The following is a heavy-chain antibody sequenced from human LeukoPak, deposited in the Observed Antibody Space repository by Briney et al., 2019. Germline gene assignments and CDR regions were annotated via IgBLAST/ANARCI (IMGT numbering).Heavy chain of an antibody. V-gene: IGHV7-4-1*02. D-gene: IGHD3-9*01. J-gene: IGHJ6*02. CDR3: ARAFDILTGYPPGAHYGMDV. CDR1: GYTFTSYA. Sequence: ASVNVSCKASGYTFTSYAMNWVRQAPGQGLEWMGWINTNTGNPTYAQGFTGRFVFSLDTSVSTAYLQISSLKAEDTAVYYCARAFDILTGYPPGAHYGMDVWGQGTTVTVSS. CDR2: INTNTGNP.